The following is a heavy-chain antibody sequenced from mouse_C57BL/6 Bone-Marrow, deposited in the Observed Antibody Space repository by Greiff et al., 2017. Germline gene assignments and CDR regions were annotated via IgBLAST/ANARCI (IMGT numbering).Heavy chain of an antibody. D-gene: IGHD2-3*01. J-gene: IGHJ3*01. CDR1: GYTFTNYW. CDR3: ARGGDGYYDWFAY. Sequence: QVQLQQSGAELVRPGTSVKMSCKASGYTFTNYWIGWAKQRPGHGLEWIGDIYPGGGYTNYNEKFKGKATLTADKSSSTAYMQFSSLTSEDSAIYYGARGGDGYYDWFAYWGQGTLVTVSA. V-gene: IGHV1-63*01. CDR2: IYPGGGYT.